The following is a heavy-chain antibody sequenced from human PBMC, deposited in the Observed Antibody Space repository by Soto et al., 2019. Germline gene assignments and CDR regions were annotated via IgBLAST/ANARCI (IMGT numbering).Heavy chain of an antibody. CDR3: ARDSIGSGIAAAGSR. CDR2: IKQDGSEK. J-gene: IGHJ3*01. V-gene: IGHV3-7*01. Sequence: GSLRLSCAASGFTFSSYWMSWVRQAPGKGLEWVANIKQDGSEKYYVDSVKGRFTISRDNAKNSLYLQMNSLRAEDTAVYYCARDSIGSGIAAAGSRWGQGTMVTVSS. CDR1: GFTFSSYW. D-gene: IGHD6-13*01.